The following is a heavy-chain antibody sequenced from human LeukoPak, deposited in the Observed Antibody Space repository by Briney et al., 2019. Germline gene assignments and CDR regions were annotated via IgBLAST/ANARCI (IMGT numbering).Heavy chain of an antibody. Sequence: PGGSLRLSCAASGFTFSSYGMHWVRQAPGKGLEWVAVIWYDGSNKYYADSVKGRFTISRDNSKNTLYLQMNSLRAEDTAVYYSARMMVRGAMEFDPWGQGTLVTVSS. CDR2: IWYDGSNK. CDR1: GFTFSSYG. D-gene: IGHD3-10*01. CDR3: ARMMVRGAMEFDP. J-gene: IGHJ5*02. V-gene: IGHV3-33*01.